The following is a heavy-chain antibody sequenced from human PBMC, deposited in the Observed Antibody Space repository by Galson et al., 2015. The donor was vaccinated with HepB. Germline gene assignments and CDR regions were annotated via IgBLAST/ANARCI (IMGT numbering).Heavy chain of an antibody. CDR3: ARRVRGGRGGGYWFDP. D-gene: IGHD1-26*01. CDR2: IYPGDSDT. J-gene: IGHJ5*02. V-gene: IGHV5-51*03. CDR1: GYSFTSYW. Sequence: QSGAEVKKPGESLKISCKGSGYSFTSYWIGWVRQMPGKGLEWMGIIYPGDSDTRYSPSFQGQVTISADKSISTAYLQWGSLRASDTAMYYWARRVRGGRGGGYWFDPWGQGTLVTVSS.